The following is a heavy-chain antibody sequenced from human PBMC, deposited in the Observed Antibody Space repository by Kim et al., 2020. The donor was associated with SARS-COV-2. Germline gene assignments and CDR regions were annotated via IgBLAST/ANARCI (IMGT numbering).Heavy chain of an antibody. D-gene: IGHD2-2*01. V-gene: IGHV3-7*03. J-gene: IGHJ4*02. CDR3: ARTSSAYFDY. CDR2: SET. Sequence: SETYDVDSVQGRFPITRDNAKSSLYLQMNSLRADDTAVYYCARTSSAYFDYWGQGTLVTVSS.